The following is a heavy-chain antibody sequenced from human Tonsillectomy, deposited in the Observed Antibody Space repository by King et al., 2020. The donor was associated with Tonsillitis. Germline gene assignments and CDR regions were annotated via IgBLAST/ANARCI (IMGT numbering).Heavy chain of an antibody. CDR2: IYWNDDK. CDR3: AHIRGVLGYYSGYGMDV. D-gene: IGHD3-10*01. Sequence: ITLQESGPTLVMPTQTLTLTCTFSGFSLWTSGVGVGWIRQPPGKALEWLALIYWNDDKRYSPSLKNRLTITKDTSKNQVVLTMTNMDPVDTATYYCAHIRGVLGYYSGYGMDVWGQGTTVTVSS. J-gene: IGHJ6*02. CDR1: GFSLWTSGVG. V-gene: IGHV2-5*01.